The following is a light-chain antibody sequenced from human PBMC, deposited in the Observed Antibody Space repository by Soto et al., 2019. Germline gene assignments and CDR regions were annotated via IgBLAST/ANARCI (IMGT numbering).Light chain of an antibody. J-gene: IGLJ3*02. Sequence: QSVLTQPPSASGTPGQRVTISCSGSSSNIGSKYVYWYQQLPGTAPKLLIYRTNERPSGVPDRFSGSKSGATASLAISGLRSDDEADYYCVSWDNSLRGRVFGGGTKLTVL. CDR3: VSWDNSLRGRV. CDR2: RTN. CDR1: SSNIGSKY. V-gene: IGLV1-47*01.